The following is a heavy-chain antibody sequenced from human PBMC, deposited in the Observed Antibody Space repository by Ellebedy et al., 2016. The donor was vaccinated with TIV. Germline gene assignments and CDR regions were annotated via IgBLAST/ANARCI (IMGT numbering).Heavy chain of an antibody. CDR3: AKDLYGDYLMDV. CDR1: GFPFINHA. D-gene: IGHD4-17*01. Sequence: GESLKISCAASGFPFINHALSWVRQAPGKGLEWVSSISGTGGSTWYADSVQGRFTISRDNSKNTLSLQMNSLRADDTAVYYCAKDLYGDYLMDVWGKGTTVTVSS. J-gene: IGHJ6*03. V-gene: IGHV3-23*01. CDR2: ISGTGGST.